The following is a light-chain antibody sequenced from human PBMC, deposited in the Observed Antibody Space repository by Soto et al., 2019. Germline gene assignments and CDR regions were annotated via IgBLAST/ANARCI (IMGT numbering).Light chain of an antibody. CDR2: ASS. CDR3: QQTYSSPQT. V-gene: IGKV1-39*01. CDR1: QGISTY. Sequence: DIQMTQSPSSLSSSVGDRVTIACRASQGISTYLVWYQQKSGKAPTVLIYASSTLQTGVPSRFSGSGSGTDFTLTISSLQPEDFATYYCQQTYSSPQTFGQGTKVDIK. J-gene: IGKJ1*01.